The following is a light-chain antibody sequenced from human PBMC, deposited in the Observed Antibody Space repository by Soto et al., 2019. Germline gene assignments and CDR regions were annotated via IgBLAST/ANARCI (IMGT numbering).Light chain of an antibody. J-gene: IGKJ4*01. CDR2: DAS. CDR1: QNINNY. V-gene: IGKV3-11*01. Sequence: EIVLTQSPATLSFSPGERATLSCRASQNINNYLAWYQQKPGQAPRLLIYDASNRATGIPARFSGSGSGTDFTLTISSLEPEDFAVYYCQQRSNWVTFGGGTKVEIK. CDR3: QQRSNWVT.